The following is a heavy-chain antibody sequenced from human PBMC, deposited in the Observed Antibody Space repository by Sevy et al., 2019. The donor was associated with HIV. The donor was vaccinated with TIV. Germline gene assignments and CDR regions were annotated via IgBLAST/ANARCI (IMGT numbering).Heavy chain of an antibody. Sequence: GGSLRLSCAASRFNFSNYAMHWVRQAPGKGLKWVALILHDGSNEHYADSVKGRFTISRDNSQNTVYLQMNSLRPEDTAVYYCARDRLLSLLDFWGQRTLVTVSS. V-gene: IGHV3-30*04. D-gene: IGHD2-21*01. J-gene: IGHJ4*02. CDR1: RFNFSNYA. CDR2: ILHDGSNE. CDR3: ARDRLLSLLDF.